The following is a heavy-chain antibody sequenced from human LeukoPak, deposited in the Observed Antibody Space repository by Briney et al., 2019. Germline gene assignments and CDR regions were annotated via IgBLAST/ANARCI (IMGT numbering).Heavy chain of an antibody. V-gene: IGHV4-59*08. J-gene: IGHJ4*02. Sequence: SETLSLTFTVSGGSISSYYWSWIRQPPGKGLAWIGYIYYSGSTNYNPSLKSRVTISVDTSKNQFSLKLSSVTAADTAVYYCARYDVWGTYRAFDYWGQGTLVTVSS. CDR2: IYYSGST. CDR3: ARYDVWGTYRAFDY. D-gene: IGHD3-16*02. CDR1: GGSISSYY.